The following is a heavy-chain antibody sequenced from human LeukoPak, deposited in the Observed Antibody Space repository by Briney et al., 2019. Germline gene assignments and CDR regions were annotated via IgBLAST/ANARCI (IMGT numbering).Heavy chain of an antibody. CDR2: INWNGVST. D-gene: IGHD2-15*01. J-gene: IGHJ1*01. Sequence: GGSLRLSCAASGFTFDDYGMSWVRHGPGRGREWVSFINWNGVSTIYADCVEGRFTISRDNAKNSLFLQMNSLRAEDTAFYYCAREDVFCSGGSCYQHWGQGTVVTVPS. CDR3: AREDVFCSGGSCYQH. CDR1: GFTFDDYG. V-gene: IGHV3-20*04.